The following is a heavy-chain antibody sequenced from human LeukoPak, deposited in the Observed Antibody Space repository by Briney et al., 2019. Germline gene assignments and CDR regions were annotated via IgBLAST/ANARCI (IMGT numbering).Heavy chain of an antibody. CDR2: ISGSGGST. V-gene: IGHV3-23*01. CDR3: AKDRAYYDILTGYPYDY. CDR1: GFTFSSYA. D-gene: IGHD3-9*01. Sequence: GGSLRLSCAASGFTFSSYAMSWVRQAPGKGLEWVSAISGSGGSTYYADSVKGRFTISRDNSKNTLYLQMNSLRAEDTAVYYCAKDRAYYDILTGYPYDYWGQGTLVTVSS. J-gene: IGHJ4*02.